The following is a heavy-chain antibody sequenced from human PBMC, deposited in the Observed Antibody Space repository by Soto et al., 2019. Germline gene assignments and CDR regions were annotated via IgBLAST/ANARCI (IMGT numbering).Heavy chain of an antibody. D-gene: IGHD2-2*01. V-gene: IGHV1-18*01. CDR1: GYTFSNYG. Sequence: ASVKVSCKTSGYTFSNYGITWVRQAPGQPLEWLGWISLYSDGTNYAQKFQGRVSMTTDTSATTAYMELRSLRSDDTAVYYCARVVPGAEAWFGPWGQGTLVTVSS. J-gene: IGHJ5*02. CDR3: ARVVPGAEAWFGP. CDR2: ISLYSDGT.